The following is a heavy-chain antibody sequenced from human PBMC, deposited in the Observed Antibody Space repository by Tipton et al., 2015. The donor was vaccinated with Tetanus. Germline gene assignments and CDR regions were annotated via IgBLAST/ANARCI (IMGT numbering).Heavy chain of an antibody. Sequence: QLVQSGAEVKKPGASLKVSCKASGYTFTGYYLYWVRQAPGQGLEWMGWIDPNSGGTIYAQKFQGRVPMTSDTSISTAYMELSRLRPDDSAVYYCARDRGDYIYYGMDVWGPGTTVTVTS. CDR3: ARDRGDYIYYGMDV. V-gene: IGHV1-2*02. J-gene: IGHJ6*02. D-gene: IGHD3-22*01. CDR1: GYTFTGYY. CDR2: IDPNSGGT.